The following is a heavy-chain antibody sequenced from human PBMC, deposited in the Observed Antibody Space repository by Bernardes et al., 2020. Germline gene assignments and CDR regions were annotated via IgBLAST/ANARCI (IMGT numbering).Heavy chain of an antibody. J-gene: IGHJ5*02. CDR3: ARMDIVVVPAAMRGGWFDP. D-gene: IGHD2-2*03. V-gene: IGHV1-3*01. Sequence: ASVKVSCKASGYTFTSYAMHWVRQAPGQRLEWMGWINAGNGNTKYSQKFQGRVTITRDTSASTAYMELSSLRSEDTAVYYCARMDIVVVPAAMRGGWFDPWGQGTLVTVSS. CDR1: GYTFTSYA. CDR2: INAGNGNT.